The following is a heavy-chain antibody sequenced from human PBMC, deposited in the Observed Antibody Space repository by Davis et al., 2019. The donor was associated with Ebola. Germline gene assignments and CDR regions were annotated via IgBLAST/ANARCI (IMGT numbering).Heavy chain of an antibody. J-gene: IGHJ4*02. CDR3: ARDYYDSSGYYPLYYFDY. V-gene: IGHV4-59*12. D-gene: IGHD3-22*01. Sequence: MPSETLSLTCTVSGGSISSYYWSWIRQPPGKGLEWIGYIYYRGTTNYNPSLKSRVTMSIDTSKNQFSLKLSSVTAADTAVYYCARDYYDSSGYYPLYYFDYWGQGTLVTVSS. CDR2: IYYRGTT. CDR1: GGSISSYY.